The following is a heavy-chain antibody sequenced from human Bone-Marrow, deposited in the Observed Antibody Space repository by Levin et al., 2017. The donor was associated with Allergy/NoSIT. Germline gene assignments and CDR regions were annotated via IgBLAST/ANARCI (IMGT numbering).Heavy chain of an antibody. CDR2: INPDGGGT. CDR3: ARDLVGVDAFDF. Sequence: GGSLRLSCKATGYTFTDYYIHWIRQAPGQGLEWMGRINPDGGGTKFSQKFEGRVTLTRDTSIRTVNMELRSLRSDDTAVYFCARDLVGVDAFDFWGQGTMVIVSS. D-gene: IGHD1-26*01. V-gene: IGHV1-2*02. CDR1: GYTFTDYY. J-gene: IGHJ3*01.